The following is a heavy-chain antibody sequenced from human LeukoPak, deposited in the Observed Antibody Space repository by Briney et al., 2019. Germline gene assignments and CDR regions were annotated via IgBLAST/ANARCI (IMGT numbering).Heavy chain of an antibody. CDR2: INHSGST. CDR3: ARVGHTNYYDSSGYHPVDY. J-gene: IGHJ4*02. D-gene: IGHD3-22*01. CDR1: GGSFSGYY. Sequence: PSETLSLTCADYGGSFSGYYWSWIRQPPGKGLEWIGEINHSGSTNYNPSLKSRVTISVDTSKNQFSLKLSSVTAADTAVYYCARVGHTNYYDSSGYHPVDYWGQGTLVTVSS. V-gene: IGHV4-34*01.